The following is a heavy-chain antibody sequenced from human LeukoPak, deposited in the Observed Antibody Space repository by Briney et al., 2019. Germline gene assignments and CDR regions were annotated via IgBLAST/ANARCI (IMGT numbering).Heavy chain of an antibody. D-gene: IGHD3-3*01. CDR2: IYYSGST. J-gene: IGHJ4*02. CDR3: ARSVYDFWSGYYVPYYFDY. Sequence: SETLSLTCTVSGGSISSYYWSWIRQPPGKGLEWIGYIYYSGSTNYNPSLKSRVTISVDTSKNQFSLKLSSVTAADTAVYYCARSVYDFWSGYYVPYYFDYWGQGTLVTVSS. V-gene: IGHV4-59*01. CDR1: GGSISSYY.